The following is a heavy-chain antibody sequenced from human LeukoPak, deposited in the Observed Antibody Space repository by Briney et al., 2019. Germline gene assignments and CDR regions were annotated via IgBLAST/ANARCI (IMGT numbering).Heavy chain of an antibody. Sequence: KPGGSLRLSCAASGFTFSDYYMSWIRQAPGKGLEWVSYISSSGSTIYCADSVKGRFTISRDNAKNSLYLQMNSLRAEDTAVYYCARNEFRSYGLVHYWGQGTLVTVSS. D-gene: IGHD6-6*01. J-gene: IGHJ4*02. CDR3: ARNEFRSYGLVHY. CDR2: ISSSGSTI. CDR1: GFTFSDYY. V-gene: IGHV3-11*01.